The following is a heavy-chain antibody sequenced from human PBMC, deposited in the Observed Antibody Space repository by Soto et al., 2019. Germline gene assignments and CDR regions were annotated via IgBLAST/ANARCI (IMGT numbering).Heavy chain of an antibody. CDR1: GFTFSSYS. D-gene: IGHD3-22*01. CDR2: ISSSSSTI. CDR3: ARDKYDSSGYYYGGFDY. J-gene: IGHJ4*02. V-gene: IGHV3-48*02. Sequence: EVQLVESGGGLVQPGGSLRLSCAASGFTFSSYSMNWVRQAPGKGLEWVSYISSSSSTIYYADSVKGRCTISRDNAKNSLYLQMNSLRDEDTAVYYCARDKYDSSGYYYGGFDYWGQGTLVTVSS.